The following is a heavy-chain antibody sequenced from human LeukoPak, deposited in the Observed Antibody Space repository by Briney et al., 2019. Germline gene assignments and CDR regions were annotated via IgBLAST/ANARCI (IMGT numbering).Heavy chain of an antibody. J-gene: IGHJ3*02. CDR3: ARDRIQLGNAFDI. D-gene: IGHD5-18*01. CDR1: GFTFSSYA. V-gene: IGHV3-30-3*01. CDR2: ISYDGSNK. Sequence: PGRSLRLSCAASGFTFSSYAMHWVRQAPGKGLEWVAVISYDGSNKYYADSVKGRSTISRDNSKNTLYLQMNSLRAEDTAVYYCARDRIQLGNAFDIWGQGTMVTVSS.